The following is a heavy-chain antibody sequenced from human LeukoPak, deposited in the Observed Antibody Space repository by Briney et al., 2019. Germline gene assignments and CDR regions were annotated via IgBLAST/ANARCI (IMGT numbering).Heavy chain of an antibody. Sequence: SETLSLTCTVSGGSIFTYHWSWIRQPAGKGLEWLGRIYTSGSTTYNPSFKSRVTMSVDTSKNQFSLNLRSVTAADTAVYYCARDSGTTGEVKFDPWGQGTLVTVSS. CDR3: ARDSGTTGEVKFDP. D-gene: IGHD3-10*01. CDR1: GGSIFTYH. J-gene: IGHJ5*02. V-gene: IGHV4-4*07. CDR2: IYTSGST.